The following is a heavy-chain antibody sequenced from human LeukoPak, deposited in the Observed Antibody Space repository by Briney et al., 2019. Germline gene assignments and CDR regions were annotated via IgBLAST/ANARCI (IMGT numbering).Heavy chain of an antibody. D-gene: IGHD6-13*01. CDR3: ARGYSSSWYLD. V-gene: IGHV3-21*01. J-gene: IGHJ4*02. Sequence: PGGSLRLSCAASGFTFSSYSMSRVRQAPWKGLEFVSSISSSSSFIYYADSVKGRFTISRDNAKKSLSLQMNSLRADDTAVYYCARGYSSSWYLDWGQGTLVTVSS. CDR2: ISSSSSFI. CDR1: GFTFSSYS.